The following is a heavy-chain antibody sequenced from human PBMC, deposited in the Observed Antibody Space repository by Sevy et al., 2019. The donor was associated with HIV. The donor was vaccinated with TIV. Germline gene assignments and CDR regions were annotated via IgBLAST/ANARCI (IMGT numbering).Heavy chain of an antibody. J-gene: IGHJ5*02. Sequence: ASVKVSCKASGYTFTGYYMHWVRQAPGQGLEWMGWINPNSGGTNYAQKFQGRVTMTRDTSISTAYMELSRLRSDDTAVYYCARVYYYGSGSMVFDPWGQGTLVTVSS. CDR1: GYTFTGYY. D-gene: IGHD3-10*01. CDR3: ARVYYYGSGSMVFDP. CDR2: INPNSGGT. V-gene: IGHV1-2*02.